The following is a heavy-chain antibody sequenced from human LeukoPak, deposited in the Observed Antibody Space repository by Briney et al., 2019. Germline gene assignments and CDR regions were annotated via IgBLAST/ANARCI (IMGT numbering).Heavy chain of an antibody. D-gene: IGHD3-3*01. CDR1: GGSFSGYY. J-gene: IGHJ6*03. Sequence: SETLSLTCAVYGGSFSGYYWSWIRQPPGKGLEWIGEINHSGSTNYNPSLKSRVTISVDTSKNQFSLKLSSVTAADTAVYYCARARMYYDFWSGYYTTRQSYYYYMDVWGKGTTVTVSS. CDR3: ARARMYYDFWSGYYTTRQSYYYYMDV. V-gene: IGHV4-34*01. CDR2: INHSGST.